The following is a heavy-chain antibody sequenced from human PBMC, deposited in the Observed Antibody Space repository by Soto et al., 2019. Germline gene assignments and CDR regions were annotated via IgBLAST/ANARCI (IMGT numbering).Heavy chain of an antibody. CDR3: ARHPLHRVGASISAFDI. V-gene: IGHV4-34*01. J-gene: IGHJ3*02. Sequence: SSETLSLTCAVYGGSFSGYYWSWIRQPPGKGLEWIGEINHSGSTNYNPSLKSRVTISVDTSKNQFSLNLNSVTAADTAVYYCARHPLHRVGASISAFDIWGQGTVVTVSS. D-gene: IGHD1-26*01. CDR2: INHSGST. CDR1: GGSFSGYY.